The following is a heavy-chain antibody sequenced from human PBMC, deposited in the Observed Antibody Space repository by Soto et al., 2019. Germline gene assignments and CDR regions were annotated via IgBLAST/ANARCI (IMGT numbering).Heavy chain of an antibody. CDR2: IWFDGSNQ. Sequence: GGSLRLSCAASGFTFSNYGMHWVRQAPGKGLEWVAVIWFDGSNQYYGDSVKGRFTISRDNSKNTLYLQMNSLRAEDMAVYYCAREGRSNDYYCMDGWGRGTTVAASS. D-gene: IGHD4-4*01. CDR3: AREGRSNDYYCMDG. CDR1: GFTFSNYG. J-gene: IGHJ6*02. V-gene: IGHV3-33*01.